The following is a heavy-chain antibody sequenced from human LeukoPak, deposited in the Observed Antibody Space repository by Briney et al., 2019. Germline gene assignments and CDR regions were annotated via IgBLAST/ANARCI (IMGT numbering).Heavy chain of an antibody. Sequence: GGSLRLSCAASGFTFSSHGMNWVRQAPGKGLEWVSGISGSGDATYYADSVKGRFTISRDNSKNTLYLQMNSLRVEDTAVFYCAKDDAWLQYNYWGQGTLVTVSS. D-gene: IGHD5-24*01. V-gene: IGHV3-23*01. J-gene: IGHJ4*02. CDR2: ISGSGDAT. CDR3: AKDDAWLQYNY. CDR1: GFTFSSHG.